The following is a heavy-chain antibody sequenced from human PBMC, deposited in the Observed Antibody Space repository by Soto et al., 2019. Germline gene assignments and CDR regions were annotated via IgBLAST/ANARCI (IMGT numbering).Heavy chain of an antibody. V-gene: IGHV3-23*01. J-gene: IGHJ5*01. CDR1: GFSFSTFE. Sequence: EVQRLESGGGLVQPGGSLRLSCAASGFSFSTFEMSWVRQAPGRGREWVSFIRDGGSRTYYADAVKGRFTISRDNSKHTLYLQMNSLTAEDTAVYACVKGGWLDFWGQGTLVTVSS. CDR2: IRDGGSRT. D-gene: IGHD3-16*01. CDR3: VKGGWLDF.